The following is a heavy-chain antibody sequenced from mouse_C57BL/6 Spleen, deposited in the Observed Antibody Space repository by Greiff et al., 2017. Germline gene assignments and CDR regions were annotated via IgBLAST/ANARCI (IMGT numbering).Heavy chain of an antibody. V-gene: IGHV5-17*01. CDR3: ARWGSNYAMDY. CDR2: ISSGSSTI. J-gene: IGHJ4*01. CDR1: GFTFSDYG. Sequence: DVQLVESGGGLVKPGGSLKLSCAASGFTFSDYGMHWVRQAPEKGLEWVAYISSGSSTIYYADTVKGRFTISRDNAKNTLFLQMTSLRSEDTAMYYCARWGSNYAMDYWGQGTSVTVSS. D-gene: IGHD5-1*01.